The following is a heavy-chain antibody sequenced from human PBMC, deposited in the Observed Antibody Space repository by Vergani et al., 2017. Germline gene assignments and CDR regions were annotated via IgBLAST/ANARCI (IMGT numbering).Heavy chain of an antibody. V-gene: IGHV4-34*01. CDR1: GGSFSGYY. CDR3: ARAFNRNPLIKITMVRGVTFDY. Sequence: QVQLQQWGAGLLKPSETLSLTCAVYGGSFSGYYWSWIRQPPGKGLEWIGEIHHSGSTNYNPSLKSRVTISVDTSKNQFSLKLSSVTAADTAVYYCARAFNRNPLIKITMVRGVTFDYWGQGTLVTVSS. D-gene: IGHD3-10*01. CDR2: IHHSGST. J-gene: IGHJ4*02.